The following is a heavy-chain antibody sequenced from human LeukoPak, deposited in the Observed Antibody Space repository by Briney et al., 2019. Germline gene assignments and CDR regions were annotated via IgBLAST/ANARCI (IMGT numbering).Heavy chain of an antibody. D-gene: IGHD1-26*01. CDR3: AGDSGSASFDY. V-gene: IGHV1-46*01. Sequence: ASVKVSCKASGYTFTSYYMHWVRQAPGQGLEWMGIINPSGGSTSYAQKFQGRVTMTRDTSTSTVYMELRSLRSDDTAVYYCAGDSGSASFDYWGQGTLVIVSS. CDR2: INPSGGST. CDR1: GYTFTSYY. J-gene: IGHJ4*02.